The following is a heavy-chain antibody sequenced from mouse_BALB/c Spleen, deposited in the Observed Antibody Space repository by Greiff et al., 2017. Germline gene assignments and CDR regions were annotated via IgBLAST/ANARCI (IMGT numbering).Heavy chain of an antibody. Sequence: EVQLQESGPGLVKPSQSLSLTCSVTGYSITSGYYWNWIRQFPGNKLEWMGYISYDGSNNYNPSLNNRISITRDTSKNQFFLKLNSVTTEDTATYYCAREPPYYCFDYWGQGTTLTVSS. CDR1: GYSITSGYY. CDR2: ISYDGSN. J-gene: IGHJ2*01. CDR3: AREPPYYCFDY. V-gene: IGHV3-6*02. D-gene: IGHD1-1*01.